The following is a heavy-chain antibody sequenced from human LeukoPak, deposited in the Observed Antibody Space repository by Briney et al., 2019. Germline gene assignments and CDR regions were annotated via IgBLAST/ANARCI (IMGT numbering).Heavy chain of an antibody. V-gene: IGHV3-23*01. CDR3: AKGAAFAASWYLDY. D-gene: IGHD6-13*01. CDR1: GFTFSSFA. Sequence: GESLELSCAASGFTFSSFAMTWVRQAPGKGLEWVSAITGSGVSTYYAGSVKGRFTISRDNSKNTVYLHMNSLRGEDTAVYYCAKGAAFAASWYLDYWGQGTLVGVSS. CDR2: ITGSGVST. J-gene: IGHJ4*02.